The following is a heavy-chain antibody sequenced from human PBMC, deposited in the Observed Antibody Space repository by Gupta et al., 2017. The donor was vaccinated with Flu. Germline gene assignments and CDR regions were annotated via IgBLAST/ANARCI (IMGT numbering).Heavy chain of an antibody. J-gene: IGHJ6*02. V-gene: IGHV3-49*03. CDR2: IRKKGHGGTT. Sequence: SWFRQAPGKGLEWVGFIRKKGHGGTTEYAASVKGRFTISRDDSSSIAYLQMNSLKTEDTAVYYCTRDPKAMSGMDVWGQGTTVTVSS. CDR3: TRDPKAMSGMDV.